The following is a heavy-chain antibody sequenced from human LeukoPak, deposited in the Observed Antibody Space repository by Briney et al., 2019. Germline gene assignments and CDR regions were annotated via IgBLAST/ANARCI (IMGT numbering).Heavy chain of an antibody. V-gene: IGHV3-53*01. J-gene: IGHJ6*02. Sequence: GGSLRLSCGAPWFTVSNNYMRWVRQAPGKGLEWVTVIYSGGSTYYADSVKGRFTISRGNSKSTLYLKMNSMRAEDTAVYYCARDIRYSSSSALYYYYGMDVWGQGSTVTVSS. CDR3: ARDIRYSSSSALYYYYGMDV. D-gene: IGHD6-13*01. CDR2: IYSGGST. CDR1: WFTVSNNY.